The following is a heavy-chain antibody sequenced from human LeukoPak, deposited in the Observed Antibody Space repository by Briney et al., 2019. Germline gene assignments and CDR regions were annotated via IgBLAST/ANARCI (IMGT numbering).Heavy chain of an antibody. Sequence: SVKVSCKASGGTFSSYAISWVRQAPGQGLEWMGGIIPIFGTANYAQKFQGRVTITADESTSTAYMELSSLRSEDTAVYYCARPPDIVVVPAAILTHNWFDPWGQGTLVTVSS. CDR2: IIPIFGTA. CDR3: ARPPDIVVVPAAILTHNWFDP. CDR1: GGTFSSYA. V-gene: IGHV1-69*13. J-gene: IGHJ5*02. D-gene: IGHD2-2*01.